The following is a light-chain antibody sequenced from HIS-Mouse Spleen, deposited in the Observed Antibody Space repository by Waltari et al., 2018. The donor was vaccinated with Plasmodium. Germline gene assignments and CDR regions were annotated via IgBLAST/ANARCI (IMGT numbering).Light chain of an antibody. CDR2: YKSDSDK. CDR1: SGINVGTYR. Sequence: QAGLTQPSSLPSSPGASASLTCTLRSGINVGTYRIYWYQQKPGSPPQYLLSYKSDSDKQQGSGVPSRFSGSKDASANAGILLISGLQSEDEADYYCMIWHSSAWVFGGGTKLTVL. CDR3: MIWHSSAWV. V-gene: IGLV5-45*03. J-gene: IGLJ3*02.